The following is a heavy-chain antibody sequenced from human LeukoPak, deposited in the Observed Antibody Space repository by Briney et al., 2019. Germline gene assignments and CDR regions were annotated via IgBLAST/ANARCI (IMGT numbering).Heavy chain of an antibody. D-gene: IGHD7-27*01. V-gene: IGHV4-61*02. J-gene: IGHJ4*02. CDR3: ARGLGFDY. Sequence: SETLSLTCTVSSGSISSGSYYWSWIRQPAGEGLEWIGRIYTSGSNNHNPTLKSRVTISVDTSKNQFSLKLSSVTAADTAVYYCARGLGFDYWGQGTLVTVSS. CDR1: SGSISSGSYY. CDR2: IYTSGSN.